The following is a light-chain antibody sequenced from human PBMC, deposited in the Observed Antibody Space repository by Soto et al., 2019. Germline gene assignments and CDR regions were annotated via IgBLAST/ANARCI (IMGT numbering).Light chain of an antibody. CDR2: EVS. CDR1: RSDGGGYNY. Sequence: HSVLTQPPSASGSPGQSVTISCTGTRSDGGGYNYVSWYQQHPGKAPKLMIYEVSKRPSGVPDRFSGSKSGNTASLTVSGLQAEDEADYYCSSYAGRIVLFGGGTTLTVL. V-gene: IGLV2-8*01. J-gene: IGLJ2*01. CDR3: SSYAGRIVL.